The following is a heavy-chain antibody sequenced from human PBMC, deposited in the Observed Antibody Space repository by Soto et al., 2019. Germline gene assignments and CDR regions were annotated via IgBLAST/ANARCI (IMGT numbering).Heavy chain of an antibody. D-gene: IGHD6-13*01. CDR3: AKRPLTAAGFDY. V-gene: IGHV3-23*01. J-gene: IGHJ4*02. CDR2: ITGSGVCR. Sequence: EVQLLESWGGLVQPWGSLRLSCAASGFTFINYAMTCFCQAPGKGLEWGSVITGSGVCRYFVDSVKGRLTICRDNSKNTVYLQMNSLRAEDTAVYYCAKRPLTAAGFDYWGQGTLVTVSS. CDR1: GFTFINYA.